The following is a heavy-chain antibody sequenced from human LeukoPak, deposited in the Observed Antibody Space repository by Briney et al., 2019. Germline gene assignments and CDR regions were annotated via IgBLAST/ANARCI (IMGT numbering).Heavy chain of an antibody. V-gene: IGHV1-69*13. J-gene: IGHJ3*02. Sequence: SVKVSCKASGYTFTSYYMHWVRQAPGQGLEWMGGIMPIFGSANYAQKFQGRVTITADESTSTAYMELSSLRSEDTAVYYCARDIVVVPATLSGAFAIWGQGTMVTVSS. CDR3: ARDIVVVPATLSGAFAI. D-gene: IGHD2-2*01. CDR2: IMPIFGSA. CDR1: GYTFTSYY.